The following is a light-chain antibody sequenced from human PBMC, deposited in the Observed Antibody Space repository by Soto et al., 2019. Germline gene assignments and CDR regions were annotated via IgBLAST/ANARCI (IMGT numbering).Light chain of an antibody. J-gene: IGLJ1*01. V-gene: IGLV2-14*01. CDR3: TSYTSSSTLDV. CDR2: EVS. Sequence: QSALTQPASVSGSPGQSITISCTGTSSDVGGYNYVSWYQQHPGKAPKLIIYEVSNRPTGVSNRFSGSKSGHTASLTISGLQSEDEADYFSTSYTSSSTLDVFGNGTKVTVL. CDR1: SSDVGGYNY.